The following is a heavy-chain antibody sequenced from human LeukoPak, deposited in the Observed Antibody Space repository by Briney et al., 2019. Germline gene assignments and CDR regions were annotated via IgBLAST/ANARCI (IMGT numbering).Heavy chain of an antibody. V-gene: IGHV3-7*03. CDR2: IDQDGTEK. CDR3: AKLAKYFYGAETFYFFEH. J-gene: IGHJ4*02. Sequence: GGSLRLSCAASGFSFTTYWMSWVRQAQGKGLEWVANIDQDGTEKYYVDSVKGRFTISRDNGRNSLYLQMNSLRVEDTAVYYCAKLAKYFYGAETFYFFEHWGQGTPVTASS. D-gene: IGHD3-10*01. CDR1: GFSFTTYW.